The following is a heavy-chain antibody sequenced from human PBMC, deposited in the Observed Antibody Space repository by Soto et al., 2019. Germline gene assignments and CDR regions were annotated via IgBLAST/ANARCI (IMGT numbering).Heavy chain of an antibody. J-gene: IGHJ6*02. CDR1: GGSISSGDYY. CDR2: IYDSRST. D-gene: IGHD2-15*01. V-gene: IGHV4-31*03. CDR3: ARERTDATGVFGMDV. Sequence: QVQLQESGPGLVKPSQTLSLTCTVSGGSISSGDYYWTWIRQHPGKGLEWIGYIYDSRSTYYNPSLKSRLTISVDTSKNQFSLKLSSVSAADTAVYSCARERTDATGVFGMDVWGQGTTVTVSS.